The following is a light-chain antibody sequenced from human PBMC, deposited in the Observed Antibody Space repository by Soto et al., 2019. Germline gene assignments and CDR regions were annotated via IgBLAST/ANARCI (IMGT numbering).Light chain of an antibody. J-gene: IGLJ1*01. CDR1: SSNIGSNT. V-gene: IGLV1-44*01. CDR3: AAWNDILNALYV. CDR2: SNN. Sequence: QAVLTQPPSASGTPGQRGTISCSGSSSNIGSNTVNWYRQLPGTAPKLLIYSNNQRPSGVPDLFSGSKSGTSASLAISGLQSEDEADYYCAAWNDILNALYVFGIGTKVTVL.